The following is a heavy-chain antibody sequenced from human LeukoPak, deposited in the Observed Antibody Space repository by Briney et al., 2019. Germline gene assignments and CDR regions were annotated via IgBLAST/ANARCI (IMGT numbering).Heavy chain of an antibody. V-gene: IGHV3-9*03. CDR1: GFTFDDYA. Sequence: GGSLRLSCAASGFTFDDYAMHWVRQAPGKGLEWVSGISWNSGSIGYADSVKGRFTISRDNAKNSLYLQMNSLRAEDMALYYCAKATEAYSSSWCDDAFDIWGQGTMVTVSS. CDR3: AKATEAYSSSWCDDAFDI. CDR2: ISWNSGSI. D-gene: IGHD6-13*01. J-gene: IGHJ3*02.